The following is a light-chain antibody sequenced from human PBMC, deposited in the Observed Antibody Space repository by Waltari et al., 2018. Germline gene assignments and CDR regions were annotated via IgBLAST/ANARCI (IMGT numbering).Light chain of an antibody. Sequence: QSALTQPASVSGSPGQSVTISCTGTSRDAGNSNSVSWYQAHPGQGPKVIIYDVSDRPSEVSARFSGSKSGNTASLTISGLQAEDEADYYCSSESSEKVVVFGGGTKVTVL. V-gene: IGLV2-14*03. J-gene: IGLJ3*02. CDR3: SSESSEKVVV. CDR1: SRDAGNSNS. CDR2: DVS.